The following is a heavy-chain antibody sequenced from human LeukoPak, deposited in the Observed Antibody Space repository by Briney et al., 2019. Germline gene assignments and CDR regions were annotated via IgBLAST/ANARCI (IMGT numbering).Heavy chain of an antibody. CDR3: ATRGEGRDY. V-gene: IGHV4-34*01. D-gene: IGHD3-10*01. Sequence: PSETLSLTCAVYGGSFSDYYWNWIRQPPGKGLEWIGEIHHSGSTNYNPSLKSRVTISVDTSKNQFSLKLSSVTAADTAVYYCATRGEGRDYWGQGTLVTVSS. J-gene: IGHJ4*02. CDR2: IHHSGST. CDR1: GGSFSDYY.